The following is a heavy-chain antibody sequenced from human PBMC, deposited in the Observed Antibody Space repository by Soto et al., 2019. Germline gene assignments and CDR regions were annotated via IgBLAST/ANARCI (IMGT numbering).Heavy chain of an antibody. CDR1: GFTFSDTL. CDR2: INPANGNT. CDR3: GRDMVSVGPRANDAFDV. J-gene: IGHJ3*01. D-gene: IGHD2-21*01. V-gene: IGHV1-3*01. Sequence: QVQLVQSGAGLKKPGASVNISCQASGFTFSDTLINWVRPGPGQRLEWMGWINPANGNTRNSEPFQGRVTIPSLSPASTAYAALRDQTPEDTAVYGCGRDMVSVGPRANDAFDVWGQGTMITVSS.